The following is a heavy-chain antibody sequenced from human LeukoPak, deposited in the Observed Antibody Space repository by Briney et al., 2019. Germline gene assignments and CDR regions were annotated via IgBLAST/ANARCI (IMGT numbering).Heavy chain of an antibody. CDR2: ISSSGSTI. CDR3: ARELIAAAGTNY. J-gene: IGHJ4*02. D-gene: IGHD6-13*01. V-gene: IGHV3-48*03. CDR1: GFTFSIYE. Sequence: GGSLRLSCAASGFTFSIYEMTWFRQAPGKGLEWVSYISSSGSTIYYADSVKGRFTISRDNAKNSLYLQMNSLRAEDTAVYYCARELIAAAGTNYWGQGTLVTVSS.